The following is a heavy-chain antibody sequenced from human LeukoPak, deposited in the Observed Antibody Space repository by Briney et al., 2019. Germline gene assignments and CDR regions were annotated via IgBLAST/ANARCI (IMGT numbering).Heavy chain of an antibody. CDR3: ARERFEYSGGGYWVPRYYYYGMDV. D-gene: IGHD6-19*01. J-gene: IGHJ6*02. Sequence: GASVKVSCKASGRTFSSYAISWVRQAPGQGLEWMVGIIPIFGTANYAQKFQGRVTITADESTSTAYMELSSLRSEDTAVYYCARERFEYSGGGYWVPRYYYYGMDVWGQGTTVTVSS. CDR1: GRTFSSYA. CDR2: IIPIFGTA. V-gene: IGHV1-69*13.